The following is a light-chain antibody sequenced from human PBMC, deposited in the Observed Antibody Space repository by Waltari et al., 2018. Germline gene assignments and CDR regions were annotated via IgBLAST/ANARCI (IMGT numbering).Light chain of an antibody. CDR1: QGISTF. CDR3: LQSHSYPFT. Sequence: IQLTQSPSSLSASVGDRVTITCRASQGISTFLDWYQQKPGKAPKLLIYGGSTLPNAVPSRFSGSGFGTEFTLTISHLQPEDCATYYCLQSHSYPFTFGPGTKVDVK. V-gene: IGKV1-9*01. CDR2: GGS. J-gene: IGKJ3*01.